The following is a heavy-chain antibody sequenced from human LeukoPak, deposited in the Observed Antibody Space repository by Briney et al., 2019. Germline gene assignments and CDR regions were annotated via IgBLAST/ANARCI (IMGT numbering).Heavy chain of an antibody. D-gene: IGHD3-16*01. CDR3: AGDTPPGGEYYFEY. CDR2: IWHDGSKE. V-gene: IGHV3-33*08. Sequence: GGSLRLSCAASGFTFSNYGMHWVRQAPDTGLEWVALIWHDGSKEYYADSVKGRFTISRDNSKNTLYLEMNSLRADDTAVYYCAGDTPPGGEYYFEYWGQGALVTVSS. CDR1: GFTFSNYG. J-gene: IGHJ4*02.